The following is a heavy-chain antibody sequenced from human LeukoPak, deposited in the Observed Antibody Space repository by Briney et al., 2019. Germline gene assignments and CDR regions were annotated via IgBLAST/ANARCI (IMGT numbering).Heavy chain of an antibody. J-gene: IGHJ6*02. CDR3: AREGSQSGMDV. D-gene: IGHD2-15*01. CDR1: GYALSGYY. CDR2: INPNSGGT. V-gene: IGHV1-2*06. Sequence: ASAKVSCKASGYALSGYYMHWVRQAPGQGLEWMGRINPNSGGTNYLQTFQGRVTMTSNTSISTAYMELIRLTSDDTAVYYCAREGSQSGMDVWGQGTTVTVSS.